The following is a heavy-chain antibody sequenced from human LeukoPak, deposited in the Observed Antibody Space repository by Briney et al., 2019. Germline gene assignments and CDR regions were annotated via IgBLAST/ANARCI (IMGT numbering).Heavy chain of an antibody. CDR1: GFTFNSYA. CDR2: ISGSGDST. J-gene: IGHJ3*02. D-gene: IGHD2-2*01. CDR3: AKDPYCSSTSCNNAFDI. Sequence: GGSLRLSCAVSGFTFNSYAMSWVRQSPGKGLEWVSAISGSGDSTYYADSVKGRFTISRDNSKNTLYLQMNSLRAEDTAVYYCAKDPYCSSTSCNNAFDIWGQGTMVTVSS. V-gene: IGHV3-23*01.